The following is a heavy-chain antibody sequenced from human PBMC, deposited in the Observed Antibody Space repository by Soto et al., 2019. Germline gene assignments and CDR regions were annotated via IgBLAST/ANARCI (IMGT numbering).Heavy chain of an antibody. J-gene: IGHJ5*02. D-gene: IGHD6-13*01. CDR3: ASTYSTSWYWFDP. V-gene: IGHV2-26*04. Sequence: QVTVKESGPVLVKPTETLTLTCTVSGFSLSNAGLGVSWIRQPPGKALEWLAHIFSNDEKSYSTSLKSRLTSSKDTSKSQVVLTMTTMDPVDTATYYCASTYSTSWYWFDPWGQGTLVTVSS. CDR1: GFSLSNAGLG. CDR2: IFSNDEK.